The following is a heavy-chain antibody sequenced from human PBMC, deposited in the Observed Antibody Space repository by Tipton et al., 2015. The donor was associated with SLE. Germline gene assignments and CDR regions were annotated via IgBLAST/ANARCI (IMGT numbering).Heavy chain of an antibody. CDR3: ARQRWIGGSRWFDP. V-gene: IGHV4-39*01. Sequence: TLSLTCTVSGGSISLNNYYWAWSRQPPGQGLEWVGGIYYSGGSTFYNPSLKSRVTLSVDTSKNQFSLKMKSVTATDTAMYYCARQRWIGGSRWFDPWGQGTLVTVSS. CDR1: GGSISLNNYY. D-gene: IGHD5-12*01. CDR2: IYYSGGST. J-gene: IGHJ5*02.